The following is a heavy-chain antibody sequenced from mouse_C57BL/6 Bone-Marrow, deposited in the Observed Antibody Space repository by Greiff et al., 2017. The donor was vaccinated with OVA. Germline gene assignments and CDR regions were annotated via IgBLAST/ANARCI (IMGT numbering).Heavy chain of an antibody. V-gene: IGHV5-4*03. CDR1: GFTFSSYA. CDR3: ASSYDGYYEHFDY. J-gene: IGHJ2*01. Sequence: EVMLVESGGGLVKPGGSLKLSCAASGFTFSSYAMSWVRQTPEKRLEWVATISDGGSYTYYPDNVKGRFTISRDNAKNNLYLQMSHLKSEDTAMYYCASSYDGYYEHFDYWGQGTTLTVSS. CDR2: ISDGGSYT. D-gene: IGHD2-3*01.